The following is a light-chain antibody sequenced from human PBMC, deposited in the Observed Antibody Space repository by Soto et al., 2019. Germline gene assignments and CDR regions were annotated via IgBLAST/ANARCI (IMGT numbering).Light chain of an antibody. CDR3: QQYYTTPWT. Sequence: DIVMTQSPDSLAVSLGERATINCKSSQSVLYSSNNKNYLAWYQQKPGQPPKALIYWASTRESGVPDRFSGSGSGPDVTLTISSLQAEDVPVYYCQQYYTTPWTFGQGTKVEIK. CDR1: QSVLYSSNNKNY. V-gene: IGKV4-1*01. CDR2: WAS. J-gene: IGKJ1*01.